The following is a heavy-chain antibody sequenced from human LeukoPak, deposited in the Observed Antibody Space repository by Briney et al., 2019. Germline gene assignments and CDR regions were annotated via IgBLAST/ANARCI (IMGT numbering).Heavy chain of an antibody. CDR3: ARWRDYYDSSGTSDYFDY. CDR1: GGSISSYY. CDR2: IYYSGST. Sequence: SSETLSLTCTVSGGSISSYYWSWIRQPPGKGLEWIGYIYYSGSTNYNPSLKSRVTISVDTSKNQFSLELSSVTAADTAVYYCARWRDYYDSSGTSDYFDYWGQGTLVTVSS. J-gene: IGHJ4*02. V-gene: IGHV4-59*12. D-gene: IGHD3-22*01.